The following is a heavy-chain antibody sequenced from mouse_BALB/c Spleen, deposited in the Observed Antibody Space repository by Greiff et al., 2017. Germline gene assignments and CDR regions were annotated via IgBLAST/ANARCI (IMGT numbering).Heavy chain of an antibody. CDR3: ASGGLTGRFAY. D-gene: IGHD4-1*01. CDR2: ILPGSGST. V-gene: IGHV1-9*01. J-gene: IGHJ3*01. CDR1: GYTFSSYW. Sequence: VQLQHSGAELMKPGASVKISCKATGYTFSSYWIEWVKQRPGHGLEWIGEILPGSGSTNYNEKFKGKATFTADTSSNTAYMQLSSLTSEDSAVYYCASGGLTGRFAYWGQGTLVTVSA.